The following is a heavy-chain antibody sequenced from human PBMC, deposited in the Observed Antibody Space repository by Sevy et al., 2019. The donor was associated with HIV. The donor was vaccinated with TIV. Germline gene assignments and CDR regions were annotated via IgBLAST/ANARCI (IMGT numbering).Heavy chain of an antibody. CDR3: TTVFSSSGSGYYYVCYMDV. CDR2: IKSKTDGGTT. Sequence: GGSLRLSCAASGFTFSNAWMSWVRQAPGKGLEWVGRIKSKTDGGTTDYAAPVKGRFTISRDDSKNTLYLQMNSLKTQDTAVYYCTTVFSSSGSGYYYVCYMDVWGKGTTVTVSS. CDR1: GFTFSNAW. V-gene: IGHV3-15*01. J-gene: IGHJ6*03. D-gene: IGHD6-13*01.